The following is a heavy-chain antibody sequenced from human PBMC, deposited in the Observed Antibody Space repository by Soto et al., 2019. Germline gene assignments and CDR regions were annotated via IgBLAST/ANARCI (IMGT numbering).Heavy chain of an antibody. CDR2: IIPIFGTA. V-gene: IGHV1-69*13. D-gene: IGHD3-10*01. J-gene: IGHJ5*02. CDR3: ARLRSPYYGSGSYYWFDP. Sequence: SVKGSWKAAGGTFSRYAISWGRQAPGQGLEWMGGIIPIFGTANYAQKFQGRVTITADESTSAAYMELSSLRFEDTAVYYCARLRSPYYGSGSYYWFDPWGQGTLVTVSS. CDR1: GGTFSRYA.